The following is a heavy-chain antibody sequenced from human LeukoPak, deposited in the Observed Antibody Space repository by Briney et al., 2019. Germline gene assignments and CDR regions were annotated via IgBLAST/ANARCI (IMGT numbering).Heavy chain of an antibody. Sequence: GGSLRLSCAASGFTFSSYGMHWVRQAPGKGLEWVAVISYDGSNKYYADSVKGRFTISRDNSKNTLYLQMNSLRAEDTAVYYCAKAVSSPLRGPLRGHSDYWGQGTLVTVSS. CDR1: GFTFSSYG. V-gene: IGHV3-30*18. CDR2: ISYDGSNK. D-gene: IGHD6-13*01. J-gene: IGHJ4*02. CDR3: AKAVSSPLRGPLRGHSDY.